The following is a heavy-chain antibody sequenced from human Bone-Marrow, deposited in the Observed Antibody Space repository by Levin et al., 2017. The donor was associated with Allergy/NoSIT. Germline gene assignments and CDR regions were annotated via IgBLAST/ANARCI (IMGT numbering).Heavy chain of an antibody. V-gene: IGHV3-30*18. CDR3: AKGTLGPAAWIPFDY. J-gene: IGHJ4*02. CDR1: GFTFSSYG. D-gene: IGHD2-2*01. CDR2: ISYDGSST. Sequence: GESLKISCAASGFTFSSYGMHWVRQAPGKGLEWVAVISYDGSSTYYADSVKGRFTISRDNSKSTLYLQMNSLRAEDTAVYYCAKGTLGPAAWIPFDYWGQGTLVTVSS.